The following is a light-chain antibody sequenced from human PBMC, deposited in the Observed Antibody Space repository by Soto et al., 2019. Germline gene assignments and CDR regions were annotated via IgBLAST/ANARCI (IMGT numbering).Light chain of an antibody. CDR1: QSINTF. CDR3: QQLNSYPLT. CDR2: TAS. Sequence: DIQMTQSPSSLSASVGDRVTITCRASQSINTFLNWYQQKPGRAPNLLIYTASRLQSGVPSRFSGSGSGTDFTLTISSLQPEDFATYYCQQLNSYPLTFGGGTKVEIK. V-gene: IGKV1-39*01. J-gene: IGKJ4*01.